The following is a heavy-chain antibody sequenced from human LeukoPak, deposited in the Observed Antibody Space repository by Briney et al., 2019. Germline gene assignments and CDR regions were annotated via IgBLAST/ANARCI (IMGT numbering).Heavy chain of an antibody. D-gene: IGHD5-24*01. CDR1: GSSFTSYW. Sequence: GASLKISSKGSGSSFTSYWIGWVRQMPGKGLEWMGIIYPGDSDTRYSPSFQGQVTISADKSISTAYLQWSSLKASDTAMYYCARRTRDGYNPNFDYGGQGTLVTVS. CDR3: ARRTRDGYNPNFDY. J-gene: IGHJ4*02. CDR2: IYPGDSDT. V-gene: IGHV5-51*01.